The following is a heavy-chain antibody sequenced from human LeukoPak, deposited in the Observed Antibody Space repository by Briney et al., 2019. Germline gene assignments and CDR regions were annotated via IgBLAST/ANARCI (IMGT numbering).Heavy chain of an antibody. D-gene: IGHD3-22*01. CDR1: GLIFSNAW. CDR3: ATGGPHSSCLPYDY. CDR2: IKSKPDGGTT. V-gene: IGHV3-15*01. Sequence: GGSLRLSCVASGLIFSNAWMGWVRQAPGKGLEWVGRIKSKPDGGTTDYAAPVAGRFTISRDDSKTTLYLQMNSLKTEDTAIYYCATGGPHSSCLPYDYWGQGILVTVSS. J-gene: IGHJ4*02.